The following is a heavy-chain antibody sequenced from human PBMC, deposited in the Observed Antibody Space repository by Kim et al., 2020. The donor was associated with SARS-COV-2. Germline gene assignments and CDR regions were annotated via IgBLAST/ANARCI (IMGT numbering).Heavy chain of an antibody. CDR2: ISSSSSYI. V-gene: IGHV3-21*01. J-gene: IGHJ4*02. D-gene: IGHD1-26*01. Sequence: GGSLRLSCAASGFTFSSYSMNWVRQAPGKGLEWVSSISSSSSYIYYADSVKGRFTISRDNAKNSLYLQMNSLRAEDTAVYYCAREGVGREPTDYWGQGTLVTVSS. CDR3: AREGVGREPTDY. CDR1: GFTFSSYS.